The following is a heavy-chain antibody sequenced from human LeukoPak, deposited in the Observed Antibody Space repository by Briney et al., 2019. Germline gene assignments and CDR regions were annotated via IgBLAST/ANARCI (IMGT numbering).Heavy chain of an antibody. J-gene: IGHJ4*02. V-gene: IGHV1-69*13. Sequence: GASVKVSCKASGGTFSSYAISWVRQAPGQGLEWMGGIIPIFGTANYAQKFQGRVTITADESTSTAYMELSSLRSEDTAVYYCARDPGGLPGYSSGWYVSYFDYWGQGTLVTVSS. D-gene: IGHD6-19*01. CDR1: GGTFSSYA. CDR3: ARDPGGLPGYSSGWYVSYFDY. CDR2: IIPIFGTA.